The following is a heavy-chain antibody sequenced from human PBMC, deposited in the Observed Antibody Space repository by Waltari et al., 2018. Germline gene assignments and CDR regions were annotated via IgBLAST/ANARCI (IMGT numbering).Heavy chain of an antibody. J-gene: IGHJ4*02. CDR2: MNPKRGNT. D-gene: IGHD2-2*01. CDR3: ARTMRRVRVLDD. V-gene: IGHV1-8*01. Sequence: QAAGQGLEWIGWMNPKRGNTGYAHRCQGRVTRTRNTSRSTAYMELSSLRSEDTAVYYCARTMRRVRVLDDWGQGTLVTVSS.